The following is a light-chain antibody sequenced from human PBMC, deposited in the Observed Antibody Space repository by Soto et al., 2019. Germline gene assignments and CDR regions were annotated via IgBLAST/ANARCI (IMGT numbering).Light chain of an antibody. Sequence: DIVMTQSPDSLAVSLGERATINCRSSQSVFYDSNNKNYLAWYQQKPGQPPKLLIYWASTRESGVPDRFSGSGSGTDFTLTISRLQAEDVAVYYCQQYYSTLGTFGQGTKVEIK. J-gene: IGKJ1*01. CDR3: QQYYSTLGT. CDR1: QSVFYDSNNKNY. V-gene: IGKV4-1*01. CDR2: WAS.